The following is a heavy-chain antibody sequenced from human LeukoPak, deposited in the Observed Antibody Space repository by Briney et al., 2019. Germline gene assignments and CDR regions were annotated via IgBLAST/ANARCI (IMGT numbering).Heavy chain of an antibody. V-gene: IGHV3-74*01. CDR1: GFTFSSDW. D-gene: IGHD2-2*02. CDR2: INSEGSGT. Sequence: GGSLRLSCAASGFTFSSDWMHWVPDAPGKGLAWVSRINSEGSGTSYADSVKGRFTISRDNAKNTLYLQMNSLRAEDTAVYYCARDSCSSTSCYTNWFDPWGQGTLVTVSS. J-gene: IGHJ5*02. CDR3: ARDSCSSTSCYTNWFDP.